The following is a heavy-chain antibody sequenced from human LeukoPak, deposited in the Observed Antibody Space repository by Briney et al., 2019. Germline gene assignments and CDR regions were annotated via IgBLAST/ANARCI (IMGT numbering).Heavy chain of an antibody. D-gene: IGHD3-16*01. V-gene: IGHV4-59*12. CDR1: GGSISSYY. Sequence: SETLSLTCTVSGGSISSYYWSWIRQTPGKGLEWIGSIYYSGSTYYNPSLKSRVTISVDTSKNQFSLKLSSVTAADTAVYFCARWGSGTSPFDDWGQGTLVTVSS. J-gene: IGHJ4*02. CDR3: ARWGSGTSPFDD. CDR2: IYYSGST.